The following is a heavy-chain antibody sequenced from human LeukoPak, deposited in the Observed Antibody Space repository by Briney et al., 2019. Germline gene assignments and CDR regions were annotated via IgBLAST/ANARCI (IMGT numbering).Heavy chain of an antibody. J-gene: IGHJ4*02. D-gene: IGHD3-22*01. CDR2: IYTSGST. Sequence: SETLSLTCTVSGNSISSGDYYWSWMRQPAGKGLEWIGRIYTSGSTTYNPSLKSRVTISGDTSENQCTLRLSSVTAADTAVYYCARASYSYDVSGWVRFDYWGQGTLVTVSS. CDR1: GNSISSGDYY. CDR3: ARASYSYDVSGWVRFDY. V-gene: IGHV4-61*02.